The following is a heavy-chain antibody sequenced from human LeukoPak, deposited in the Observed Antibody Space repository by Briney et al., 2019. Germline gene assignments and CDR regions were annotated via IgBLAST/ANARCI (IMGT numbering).Heavy chain of an antibody. CDR3: ARQTDYYDSSILDY. Sequence: SETLSLTCTVSGGSISSYYSSWIRQPPGKGLEWIGYIYTSGSTNYNPSLKSRVTISVDTSKNQFSLKLSSVTAADTAVYYCARQTDYYDSSILDYWGQGTLVAVSS. CDR1: GGSISSYY. V-gene: IGHV4-4*09. J-gene: IGHJ4*02. CDR2: IYTSGST. D-gene: IGHD3-22*01.